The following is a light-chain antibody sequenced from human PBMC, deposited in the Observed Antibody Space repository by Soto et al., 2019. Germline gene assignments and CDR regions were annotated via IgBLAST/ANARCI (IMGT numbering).Light chain of an antibody. J-gene: IGKJ1*01. V-gene: IGKV3-20*01. CDR2: GAS. CDR3: QQYGSSGT. CDR1: QSVSSSY. Sequence: IVLTQSPGTLSLSPGERATLSCRVSQSVSSSYLAWYQQKPGQAPRLLIYGASSRATGIPDRFSGSGSGTDFTLTISRLEPEDFAVYYCQQYGSSGTFGQGTKVDIK.